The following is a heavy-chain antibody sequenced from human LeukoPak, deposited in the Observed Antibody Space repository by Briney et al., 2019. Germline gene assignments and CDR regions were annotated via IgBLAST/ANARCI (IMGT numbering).Heavy chain of an antibody. CDR1: GGSTSPYH. Sequence: KTSETLSLTCTVSGGSTSPYHWGWIRQPPGKGLEWTGYIYYSGSTNYNPSLNSRVTISVDTSKNQFSLRLSSVTAADTAIYYCARAVSGRFDYWGQGTLVTVSS. V-gene: IGHV4-59*08. J-gene: IGHJ4*02. CDR3: ARAVSGRFDY. D-gene: IGHD6-19*01. CDR2: IYYSGST.